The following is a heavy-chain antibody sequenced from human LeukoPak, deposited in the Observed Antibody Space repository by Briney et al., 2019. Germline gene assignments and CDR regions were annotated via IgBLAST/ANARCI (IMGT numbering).Heavy chain of an antibody. Sequence: GGSLRLSCTASGFSFSSYSMSWVRQPPGKGLEWISAINDDVTYYRDSVKGRFTVSRDNSRNTLYLQLNSLRAEDTAVYYCARTVGITMVRGVIWWFDPWGQGTLVTVSS. CDR1: GFSFSSYS. CDR2: INDDVT. V-gene: IGHV3-23*01. CDR3: ARTVGITMVRGVIWWFDP. J-gene: IGHJ5*02. D-gene: IGHD3-10*01.